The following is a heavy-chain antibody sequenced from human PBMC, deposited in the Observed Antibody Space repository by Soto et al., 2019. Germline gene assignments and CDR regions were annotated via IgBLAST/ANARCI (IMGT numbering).Heavy chain of an antibody. V-gene: IGHV3-30*18. J-gene: IGHJ6*02. CDR1: GFTFSSYG. CDR3: AKEDSSSWHYYYGMDV. Sequence: QVQLVESGGGVVQPGRPLRLSCAASGFTFSSYGMNWVREAPGKGLEWVAVISYDGSNKYYADSVKGRFTISRDSSKNMLYLQMNSLRAEDTAVYYCAKEDSSSWHYYYGMDVWGQGTTVTVSS. D-gene: IGHD6-13*01. CDR2: ISYDGSNK.